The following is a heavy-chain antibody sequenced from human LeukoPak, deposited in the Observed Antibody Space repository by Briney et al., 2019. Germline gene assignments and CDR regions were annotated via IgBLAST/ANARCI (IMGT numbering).Heavy chain of an antibody. CDR2: ISGSGGST. V-gene: IGHV3-23*01. J-gene: IGHJ6*04. D-gene: IGHD3-16*01. CDR3: AKRSRFGDYCYGMDV. CDR1: GFTFSSYA. Sequence: GSLRLSCAASGFTFSSYAMSWVRQAPGKGLEWVSAISGSGGSTYYADSVKGRFTISRDNSKNTLYLQMNSLRAEDTAVYYCAKRSRFGDYCYGMDVWGKGTTVTVSS.